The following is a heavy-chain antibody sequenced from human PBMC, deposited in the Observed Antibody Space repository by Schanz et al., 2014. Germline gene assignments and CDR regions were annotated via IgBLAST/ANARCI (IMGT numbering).Heavy chain of an antibody. CDR3: AKYRGYYRVSGSYRELEY. J-gene: IGHJ4*02. V-gene: IGHV3-48*01. Sequence: EVQLVESGGGLIQPGGSLRLSCAASGFGFSSYSMNWVRQAPGKGLEWVSYISGSSRTIYYADSVKGRFTISRDNSKNTLYLQMNSLRPEDTAVYYCAKYRGYYRVSGSYRELEYWGQGTLVTVSS. CDR2: ISGSSRTI. D-gene: IGHD3-10*01. CDR1: GFGFSSYS.